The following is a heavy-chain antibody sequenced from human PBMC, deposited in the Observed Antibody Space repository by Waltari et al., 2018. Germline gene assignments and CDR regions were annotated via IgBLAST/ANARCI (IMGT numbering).Heavy chain of an antibody. Sequence: QVQLVESGGGVVLPGRSLRLSCAASGFTFSSYGMHWVRQAPGKGLEGVAVIWDDGSNKYYADSVKGRFTISRDNSKNTLYLQMNSLRAEDTAVYYCAKDMLRGYSGYDPRYNWFDPWGQGTLVTVSS. CDR2: IWDDGSNK. D-gene: IGHD5-12*01. CDR3: AKDMLRGYSGYDPRYNWFDP. CDR1: GFTFSSYG. V-gene: IGHV3-33*06. J-gene: IGHJ5*02.